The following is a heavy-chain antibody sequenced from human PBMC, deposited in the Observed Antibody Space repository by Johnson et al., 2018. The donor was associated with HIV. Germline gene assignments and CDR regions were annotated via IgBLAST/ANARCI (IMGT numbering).Heavy chain of an antibody. CDR1: GFTFSDYY. J-gene: IGHJ3*02. V-gene: IGHV3-11*04. Sequence: QVQLVESGGGLVKPGGSLRLSCAASGFTFSDYYMGWIRQAPGKGLEWISYISITGNTIYYADSVKGRFTISRDNAKNSLSLQMNRLRAEDAAVYYCAREGLYSGSLGAFDIWGQGTMVTVSS. D-gene: IGHD1-26*01. CDR2: ISITGNTI. CDR3: AREGLYSGSLGAFDI.